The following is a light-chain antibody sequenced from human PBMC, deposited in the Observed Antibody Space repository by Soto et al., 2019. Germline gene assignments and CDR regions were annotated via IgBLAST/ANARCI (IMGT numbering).Light chain of an antibody. Sequence: EIVLTQSPASLSLSPGERATLSCMASQSVDSHLVWYQQKPGQAPRLLIFGASNRATGIPARFSGSGSGTDFTLAINRLEPDDFAVYYCQQRNDWPITFGQGTRLEIK. CDR2: GAS. CDR3: QQRNDWPIT. V-gene: IGKV3-11*01. CDR1: QSVDSH. J-gene: IGKJ5*01.